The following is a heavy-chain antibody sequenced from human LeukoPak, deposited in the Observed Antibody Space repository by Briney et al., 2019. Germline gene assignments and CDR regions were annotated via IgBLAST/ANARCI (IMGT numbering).Heavy chain of an antibody. CDR2: IRYDGSNK. Sequence: GGSLRLSCAASGFTFSSYGMHWVRQAPGKGLEWVAFIRYDGSNKYYADSVKGRFTISRDNSKNTLYLQMNSLRAEDTAVYYCARTATVATRFYYYMDVWGKGTTVTVSS. V-gene: IGHV3-30*02. CDR3: ARTATVATRFYYYMDV. D-gene: IGHD5-12*01. CDR1: GFTFSSYG. J-gene: IGHJ6*03.